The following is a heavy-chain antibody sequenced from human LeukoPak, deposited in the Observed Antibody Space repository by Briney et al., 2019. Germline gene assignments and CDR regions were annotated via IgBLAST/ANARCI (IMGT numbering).Heavy chain of an antibody. J-gene: IGHJ4*02. CDR3: ARDSGSGDFDY. CDR2: ISHSGTT. D-gene: IGHD3-10*01. V-gene: IGHV4-4*07. CDR1: GGSISRYY. Sequence: PSETLSLTCTVSGGSISRYYWSWMRQPAGKGLEWIGRISHSGTTNYNPSLKSRLTMSVDTSKNQFSLRLSSVTAADTAAYYCARDSGSGDFDYWGQGTLVTVSS.